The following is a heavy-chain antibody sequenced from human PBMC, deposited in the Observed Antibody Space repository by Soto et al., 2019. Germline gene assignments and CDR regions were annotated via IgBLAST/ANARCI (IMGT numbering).Heavy chain of an antibody. V-gene: IGHV1-18*01. J-gene: IGHJ5*02. CDR1: GYTFTSYG. D-gene: IGHD1-26*01. CDR3: ARVVGALGHWFDP. CDR2: ISAYNGNT. Sequence: QVQLVQSGAEVKKPGSSVKVSCKASGYTFTSYGIRWVRQAPGQGLEGMGRISAYNGNTNYAQKLPGRVTMTTDTSTSTAYMELRSLRSDDTAVYYWARVVGALGHWFDPWGQGTLVTVSS.